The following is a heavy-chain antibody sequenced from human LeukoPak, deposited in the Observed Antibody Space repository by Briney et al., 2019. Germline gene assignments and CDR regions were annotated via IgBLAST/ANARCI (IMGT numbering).Heavy chain of an antibody. J-gene: IGHJ6*02. D-gene: IGHD3-3*01. V-gene: IGHV3-30-3*01. CDR2: ISYDGSNK. CDR1: GFTFSSYA. CDR3: ARDRDFWSGYYLTSYYYYGMDV. Sequence: GGSLRLSCAASGFTFSSYAMHWVRQAPGKGLEWVAVISYDGSNKYYADSVKGRFTISRDNSKNTLYLQMNSLRAEDTAAYYCARDRDFWSGYYLTSYYYYGMDVWGQGTTVTVSS.